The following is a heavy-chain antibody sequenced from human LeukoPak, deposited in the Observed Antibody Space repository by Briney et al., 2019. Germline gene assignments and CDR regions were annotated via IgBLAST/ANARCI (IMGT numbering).Heavy chain of an antibody. D-gene: IGHD6-19*01. CDR1: GFTFSNAW. V-gene: IGHV3-53*04. Sequence: GGSLRLSCAASGFTFSNAWMSWVRQAPGKGLEWVSVIYSGGSTYYADSVKGRFTISRHNSKNTLYLQMNSLRAEDTAVYYCARLRIAVGGPFDYWGQGTLVTVSS. J-gene: IGHJ4*02. CDR3: ARLRIAVGGPFDY. CDR2: IYSGGST.